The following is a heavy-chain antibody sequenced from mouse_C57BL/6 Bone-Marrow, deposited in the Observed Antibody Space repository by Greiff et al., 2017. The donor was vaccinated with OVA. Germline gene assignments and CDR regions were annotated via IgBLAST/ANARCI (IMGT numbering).Heavy chain of an antibody. CDR2: IDPENGDT. V-gene: IGHV14-4*01. Sequence: VQLQQSGAELVRPGASVKLSCTASGFNIKDDYMHWVKQRPEQGLEWIGWIDPENGDTEYASKFQGKATITSDTSSNTAYLQLSSLTSEDTAVYYCTTFTTVDFDYWGQGTTLTVSS. J-gene: IGHJ2*01. D-gene: IGHD1-1*01. CDR1: GFNIKDDY. CDR3: TTFTTVDFDY.